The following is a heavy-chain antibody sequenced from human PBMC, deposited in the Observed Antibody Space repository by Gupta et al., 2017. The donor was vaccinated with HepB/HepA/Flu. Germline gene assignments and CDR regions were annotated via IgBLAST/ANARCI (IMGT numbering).Heavy chain of an antibody. CDR3: AREGALGLTYVLQY. Sequence: VQLVQSGPAVTKHGASMTLSCKSSSVPSTHNPIPTLRQAPGQGLDWMGVIDPSDGSTNYAQKFQGRIAVTRDMSTSTVYLEVHSLRSDDTAVYYCAREGALGLTYVLQYWGQGTLVTVSS. CDR1: SVPSTHNP. J-gene: IGHJ4*02. V-gene: IGHV1-46*01. D-gene: IGHD3-16*01. CDR2: IDPSDGST.